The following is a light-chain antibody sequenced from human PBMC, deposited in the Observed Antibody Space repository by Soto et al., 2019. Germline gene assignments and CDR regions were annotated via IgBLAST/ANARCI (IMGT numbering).Light chain of an antibody. J-gene: IGKJ4*02. CDR1: QSVSTN. CDR3: QQYYEGALT. V-gene: IGKV3-15*01. CDR2: HPT. Sequence: EIVMTQSPATLSVSPGERATLSCRASQSVSTNLAWDQQKPGQALRLLIYHPTTEATGIPAMFSGSGSGTGLTVTNSSVQSGDFVVYYCQQYYEGALTFGGGTKGEI.